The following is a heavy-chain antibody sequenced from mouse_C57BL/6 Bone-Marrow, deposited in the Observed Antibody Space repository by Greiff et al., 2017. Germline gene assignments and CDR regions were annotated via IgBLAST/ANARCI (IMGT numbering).Heavy chain of an antibody. V-gene: IGHV1-47*01. CDR2: FHPYNDDT. Sequence: QVQLKQSVAELVKPGASVKMSCTASGYTFTTYPIEWMKQNHGKSLEWIGNFHPYNDDTKYNEKFKGKATLTVEKSSSTVYLELSRLTSDDSAVYYSARGGNYGGYYFAYWGQGTTLTVSA. CDR1: GYTFTTYP. J-gene: IGHJ2*01. CDR3: ARGGNYGGYYFAY. D-gene: IGHD2-1*01.